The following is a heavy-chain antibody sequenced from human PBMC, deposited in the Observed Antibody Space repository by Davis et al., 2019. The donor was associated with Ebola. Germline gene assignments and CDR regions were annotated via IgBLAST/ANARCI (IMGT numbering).Heavy chain of an antibody. CDR1: GFTFSSYA. D-gene: IGHD2-2*01. J-gene: IGHJ5*02. CDR3: ARADYCSSTSCSNWFDP. CDR2: ISYDGSNK. V-gene: IGHV3-30-3*01. Sequence: GESLKISCAAPGFTFSSYAMHWVRQAPGKGLEWVAVISYDGSNKYYADPVKGRFTISRDNSKNTLYLQMNSLRAEDTAVYYCARADYCSSTSCSNWFDPWGQGTLVTVSS.